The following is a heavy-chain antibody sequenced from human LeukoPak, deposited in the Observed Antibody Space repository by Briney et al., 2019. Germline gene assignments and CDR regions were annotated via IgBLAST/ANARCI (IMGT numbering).Heavy chain of an antibody. J-gene: IGHJ4*02. CDR1: GGSISSYY. Sequence: SETLSLTCTVSGGSISSYYWSWIRQPPGKGLEWIGYIYYSGSTNYNPSLKSRVTISVDTSKNQFSLKLSSVTAADTAVYYCARVNSGSPGKFDYWGQGTLVTVSS. V-gene: IGHV4-59*01. CDR3: ARVNSGSPGKFDY. CDR2: IYYSGST. D-gene: IGHD1-26*01.